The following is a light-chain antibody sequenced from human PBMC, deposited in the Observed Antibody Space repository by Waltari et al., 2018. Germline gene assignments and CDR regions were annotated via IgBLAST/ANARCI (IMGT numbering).Light chain of an antibody. J-gene: IGLJ3*02. Sequence: SYELTQPPSVSVSPGQTASITCSGDILGNQYASWYQQKPGQSPLLVIYQDTKRPSEIPERFSGSKSANADTLTITGTQAVDEADYYCQALGTGAWVFGGGTKLTVL. CDR3: QALGTGAWV. V-gene: IGLV3-1*01. CDR1: ILGNQY. CDR2: QDT.